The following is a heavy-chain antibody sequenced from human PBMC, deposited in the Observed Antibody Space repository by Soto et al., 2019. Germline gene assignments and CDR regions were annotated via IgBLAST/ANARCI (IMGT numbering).Heavy chain of an antibody. Sequence: SETLSLTCTASGGSISSSSYYWGWIRQPPGKGLEWIGSIYYSGSTYYNPSLKSRVTISVDTSKHQFSLKLSSVTAADTAVYYCARITRITMIVVVTHLRHFDIWGQGTMVT. CDR2: IYYSGST. D-gene: IGHD3-22*01. CDR1: GGSISSSSYY. V-gene: IGHV4-39*01. CDR3: ARITRITMIVVVTHLRHFDI. J-gene: IGHJ3*02.